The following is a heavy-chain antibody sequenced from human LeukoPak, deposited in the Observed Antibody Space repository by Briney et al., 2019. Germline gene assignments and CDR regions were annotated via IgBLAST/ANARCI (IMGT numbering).Heavy chain of an antibody. D-gene: IGHD2-2*01. Sequence: SETLSLTCAVYGGSFSGYYWSWIRQPPGKGLEWIGEINHSGSTNYSPSLKSRVTISVDTSKNQFSLKLSSVTAADTAVYYCAREKLNNCSSTSCYPNDAFDIWGQGTMVTVSS. CDR1: GGSFSGYY. CDR2: INHSGST. J-gene: IGHJ3*02. CDR3: AREKLNNCSSTSCYPNDAFDI. V-gene: IGHV4-34*01.